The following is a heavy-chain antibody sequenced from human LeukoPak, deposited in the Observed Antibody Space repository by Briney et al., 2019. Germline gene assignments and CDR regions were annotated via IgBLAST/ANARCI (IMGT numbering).Heavy chain of an antibody. V-gene: IGHV4-39*07. CDR3: ARDHDY. Sequence: SETLSLTCTVSGGSISTSNYYWGWIRQPPGKGLEWIGNIFYSGSTYYSPSLKSRVTISLDTSRNQFSLKLNSVTAADTAVYYCARDHDYWGQGTLVTVSS. J-gene: IGHJ4*02. CDR2: IFYSGST. CDR1: GGSISTSNYY.